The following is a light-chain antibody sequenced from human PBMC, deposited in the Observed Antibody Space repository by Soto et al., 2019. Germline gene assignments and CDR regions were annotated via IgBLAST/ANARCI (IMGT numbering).Light chain of an antibody. Sequence: QSALTQPASVSGSPGQSITISCTGTSSDVGSYNLVSWYQQHPGRAPKLMIYAANKRPSGVSIRFSASKSHNTASLTISGLQDEDEADYYCSSYASSGTLVFGGGTKLTVL. CDR2: AAN. CDR1: SSDVGSYNL. CDR3: SSYASSGTLV. J-gene: IGLJ2*01. V-gene: IGLV2-23*01.